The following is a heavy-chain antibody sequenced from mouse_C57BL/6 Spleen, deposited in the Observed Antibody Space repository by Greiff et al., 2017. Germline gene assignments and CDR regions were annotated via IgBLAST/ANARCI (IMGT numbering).Heavy chain of an antibody. V-gene: IGHV1-50*01. CDR3: ARGDLVYWYFDV. CDR1: GYTFTSYW. D-gene: IGHD2-2*01. J-gene: IGHJ1*03. Sequence: QVQLQQPGAELVKPGASVKLSCKASGYTFTSYWMQWVKQRPGQGLEWIGEIDPSDSYTNYNQKFKGKATLIVDTSSSTAYMQLSSLTSEDSAVYYCARGDLVYWYFDVWGTGTTVTVSS. CDR2: IDPSDSYT.